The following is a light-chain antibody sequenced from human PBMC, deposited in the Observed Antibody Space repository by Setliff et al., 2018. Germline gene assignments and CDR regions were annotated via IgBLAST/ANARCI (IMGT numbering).Light chain of an antibody. V-gene: IGLV2-11*01. Sequence: QSALAQPRSVSGSPGQSVTISCTGASSDFGAYNYVSWYQQYPGKAPKLMIYDVTKRPSGVPDRFSGSKSGNTASLAISGLQAEDEADYHCCSYVGGYTLVFGGGTKVTV. J-gene: IGLJ3*02. CDR3: CSYVGGYTLV. CDR2: DVT. CDR1: SSDFGAYNY.